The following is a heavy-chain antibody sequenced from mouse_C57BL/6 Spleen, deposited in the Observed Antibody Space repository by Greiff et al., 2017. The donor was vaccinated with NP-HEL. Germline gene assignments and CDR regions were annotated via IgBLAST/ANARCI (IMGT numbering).Heavy chain of an antibody. CDR2: IDPETGGT. CDR1: GYTFTDYE. CDR3: ARSGSRAWFAY. J-gene: IGHJ3*01. Sequence: VKLQESGAELVRPGASVTLSCKASGYTFTDYEMHWVKQTPVHGLEWIGAIDPETGGTAYNQKFKGKSTLTVDKSSSTAYMQLSSLTSEDSAVYYCARSGSRAWFAYWGQGTLVTVSA. D-gene: IGHD3-1*01. V-gene: IGHV1-15*01.